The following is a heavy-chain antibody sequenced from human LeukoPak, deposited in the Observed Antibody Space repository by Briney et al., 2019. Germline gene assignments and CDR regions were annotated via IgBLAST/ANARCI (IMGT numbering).Heavy chain of an antibody. V-gene: IGHV4-31*02. J-gene: IGHJ5*02. CDR2: IYYSGST. Sequence: SETLSLTCSVSGGSVRSDMSHWSWIRQHPGKGLEWIGYIYYSGSTYYNPSLKSRVTISVDTSKNQFSLKLSSVTAADTAVYYCARALLRFFDPWGQGTLVTVSS. CDR3: ARALLRFFDP. CDR1: GGSVRSDMSH. D-gene: IGHD3-3*01.